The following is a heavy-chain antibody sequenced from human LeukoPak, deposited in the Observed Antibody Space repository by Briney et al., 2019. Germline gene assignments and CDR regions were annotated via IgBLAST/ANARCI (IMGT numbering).Heavy chain of an antibody. CDR1: GFSFSDDY. CDR3: ARARVGYCTNGVCYYYYGMDV. Sequence: GGSLRLSCAASGFSFSDDYMSWIRQAPGKGLEWVSYISSSGSTIYYADSVKGRFTISRDNAKNSLYLQMNSLRAEDTAVYYCARARVGYCTNGVCYYYYGMDVWGQGTTVTVSS. CDR2: ISSSGSTI. J-gene: IGHJ6*02. V-gene: IGHV3-11*01. D-gene: IGHD2-8*01.